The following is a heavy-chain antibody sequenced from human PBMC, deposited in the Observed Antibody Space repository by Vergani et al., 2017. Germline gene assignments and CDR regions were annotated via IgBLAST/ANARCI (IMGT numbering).Heavy chain of an antibody. V-gene: IGHV4-38-2*02. CDR3: ARDGMSPGEIDAKNAFHV. CDR2: IDRTGRT. CDR1: GYSISSGYF. Sequence: QVQLQESGPRLVKPSETLSLICRVSGYSISSGYFWGWLRQSPGKELKWLGTIDRTGRTNLSPSLKSRLTISVYTTKNHFSLRLTSAAAADTAVYFCARDGMSPGEIDAKNAFHVWGQGTRVSV. J-gene: IGHJ3*01. D-gene: IGHD3-10*01.